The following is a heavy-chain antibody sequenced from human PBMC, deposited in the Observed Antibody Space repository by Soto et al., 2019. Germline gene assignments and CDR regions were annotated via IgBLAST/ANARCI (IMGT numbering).Heavy chain of an antibody. J-gene: IGHJ4*02. Sequence: EVQLVESGGGLVQPGRSLRLSCAASGFTFDAYAMHWVRQAPGKGLEWVSGISWNSGRIAYADSVEGRFTISRDNAKNSLYLQMNSLRAEDTALYYCAKDSGYSTLNPREFDYWGQGTLVTVSS. CDR1: GFTFDAYA. V-gene: IGHV3-9*01. CDR2: ISWNSGRI. D-gene: IGHD5-12*01. CDR3: AKDSGYSTLNPREFDY.